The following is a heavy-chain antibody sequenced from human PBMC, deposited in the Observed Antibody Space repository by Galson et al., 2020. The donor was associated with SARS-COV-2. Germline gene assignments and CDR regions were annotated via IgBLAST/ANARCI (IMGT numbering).Heavy chain of an antibody. V-gene: IGHV3-48*04. CDR1: GFTFSSDS. D-gene: IGHD3-22*01. J-gene: IGHJ5*02. Sequence: WGTLRLSCAASGFTFSSDSKNWVRQAPGKGLEWVSYISSSGSTRYFADSVQGRFTISRDNAKNSLYLQMNSLRAEDTAAYYCARDSAYYDDSGQRFAPWGQGSLVTVSS. CDR3: ARDSAYYDDSGQRFAP. CDR2: ISSSGSTR.